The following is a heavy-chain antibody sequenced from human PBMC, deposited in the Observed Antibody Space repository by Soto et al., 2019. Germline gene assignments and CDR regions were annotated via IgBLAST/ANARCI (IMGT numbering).Heavy chain of an antibody. CDR3: ARDKVNIGVDGTHYFYGMDV. Sequence: QVQLQESGPGLVKPSETLSLTCTVSGGSISSYYWSWIRQPPGKGLEWIGYIYYSGSTKYNPSLKRRVTISVDTSKNQFSLKLSSVTAADTDVYYCARDKVNIGVDGTHYFYGMDVWGQGTTVTVSS. D-gene: IGHD6-19*01. J-gene: IGHJ6*02. CDR1: GGSISSYY. V-gene: IGHV4-59*01. CDR2: IYYSGST.